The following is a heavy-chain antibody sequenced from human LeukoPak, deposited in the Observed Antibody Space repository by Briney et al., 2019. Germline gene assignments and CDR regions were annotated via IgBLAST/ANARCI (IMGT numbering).Heavy chain of an antibody. D-gene: IGHD7-27*01. CDR1: GFNFSTYG. CDR3: AQLKLGIQDY. J-gene: IGHJ4*02. Sequence: GGSLRLSCAASGFNFSTYGMNWVRQAPGKGLEWVSSISSTSDYIYYADSVKGRFTISRDNAKNSLYLQMNSLRAGDTAVYYCAQLKLGIQDYWSQGTLVTVSS. V-gene: IGHV3-21*01. CDR2: ISSTSDYI.